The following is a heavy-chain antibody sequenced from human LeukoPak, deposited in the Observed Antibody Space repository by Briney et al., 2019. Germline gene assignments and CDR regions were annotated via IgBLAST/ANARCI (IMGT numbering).Heavy chain of an antibody. CDR2: IDTDGKNS. V-gene: IGHV3-74*01. Sequence: PGGSLRLSCAASGFSFHYYWMHWVRQAPGKGLEWVSRIDTDGKNSEHAVSVKGRFIISRDKAKNTLYLQMNSLRVEDTAVYYCAREPIVAMRTYWFDPWGQGTLVSVSS. CDR1: GFSFHYYW. J-gene: IGHJ5*02. CDR3: AREPIVAMRTYWFDP. D-gene: IGHD3-22*01.